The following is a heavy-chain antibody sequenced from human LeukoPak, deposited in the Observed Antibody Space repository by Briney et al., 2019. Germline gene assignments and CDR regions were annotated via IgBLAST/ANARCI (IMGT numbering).Heavy chain of an antibody. CDR1: GYTFTSYY. Sequence: ASVKVSCKASGYTFTSYYMHWVRQAPGQGLEWMGIINPSGGSTNYAQKFQGRVTITTDESTSTAYMELSSLRSEDTAVYYCARGAHTSGDFDYWGQGTLVTVSS. D-gene: IGHD1-1*01. CDR2: INPSGGST. V-gene: IGHV1-46*01. J-gene: IGHJ4*02. CDR3: ARGAHTSGDFDY.